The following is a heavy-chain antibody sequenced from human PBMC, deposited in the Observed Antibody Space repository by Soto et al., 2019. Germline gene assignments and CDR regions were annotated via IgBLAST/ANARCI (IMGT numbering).Heavy chain of an antibody. CDR1: GGSISSSSYY. J-gene: IGHJ6*02. Sequence: SETLSLTCTVSGGSISSSSYYWGWIRQPPGKGLEWIGSIYYSGSTYYNPSLKSRVTISVDTSKNQFSLKLSSVTAADTAVYYCARHPVSDFWSGYRPPYYGMYVWGQGTTVTVSS. D-gene: IGHD3-3*01. CDR3: ARHPVSDFWSGYRPPYYGMYV. CDR2: IYYSGST. V-gene: IGHV4-39*01.